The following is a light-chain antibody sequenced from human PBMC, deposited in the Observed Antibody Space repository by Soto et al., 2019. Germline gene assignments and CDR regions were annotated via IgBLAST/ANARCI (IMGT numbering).Light chain of an antibody. CDR3: QQSYSTPYT. Sequence: DIQMTQSPSSLSASVGDRVTITCRASPSISSYLNWYQQKPGKAPKLLIYAASSLQSGVPSRFSVSGSGTDFTLTISSLQPEDFATYYCQQSYSTPYTFGQGTKLEIK. CDR2: AAS. CDR1: PSISSY. J-gene: IGKJ2*01. V-gene: IGKV1-39*01.